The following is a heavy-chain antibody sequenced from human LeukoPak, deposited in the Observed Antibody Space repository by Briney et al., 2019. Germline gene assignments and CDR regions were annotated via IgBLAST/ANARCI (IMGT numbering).Heavy chain of an antibody. Sequence: GGSLRLSCAASGFTFSNYGMHWVRQAPGKGLGWVAVIWYDGSNKYYADSVKGRFTISRDNSKNTLYLQMNSLRAEDTAVYYCARGYGDKASNLYYYYGMDVWGQGTTVTVSS. CDR3: ARGYGDKASNLYYYYGMDV. CDR1: GFTFSNYG. J-gene: IGHJ6*02. V-gene: IGHV3-33*01. D-gene: IGHD4-17*01. CDR2: IWYDGSNK.